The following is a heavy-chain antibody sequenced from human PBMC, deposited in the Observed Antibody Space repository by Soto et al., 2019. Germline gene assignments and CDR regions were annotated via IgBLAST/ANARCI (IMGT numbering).Heavy chain of an antibody. CDR1: GGTSTRYA. CDR2: IVPMVGTS. V-gene: IGHV1-69*06. CDR3: NRGSEYDFWSGYL. Sequence: QERLVQSGAEVRKPGSSVKVSCKVTGGTSTRYAINLVRQSPGQGLGWMGGIVPMVGTSKYAQKFQGRVTITADTSTNIAYMELRSLRSEDTAVYYCNRGSEYDFWSGYLWGQGTLVSVSS. D-gene: IGHD3-3*01. J-gene: IGHJ4*02.